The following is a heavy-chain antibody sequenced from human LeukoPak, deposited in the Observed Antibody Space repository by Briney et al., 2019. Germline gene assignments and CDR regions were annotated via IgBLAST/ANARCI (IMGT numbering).Heavy chain of an antibody. CDR1: GYTFTGYY. CDR3: ASGPEQQLVRGWFDP. J-gene: IGHJ5*02. V-gene: IGHV1-2*02. D-gene: IGHD6-13*01. Sequence: ASVKVSCKASGYTFTGYYMHWVRQAPGQGLEWMGWINPNSGGTNYAQKFQGRVTMTRDTSISTAYMELSRLRSDDTAVYYCASGPEQQLVRGWFDPWGQGTLVTVSS. CDR2: INPNSGGT.